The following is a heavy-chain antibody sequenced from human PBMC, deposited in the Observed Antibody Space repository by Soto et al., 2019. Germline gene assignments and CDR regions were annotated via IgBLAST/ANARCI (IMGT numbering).Heavy chain of an antibody. D-gene: IGHD2-8*02. J-gene: IGHJ5*02. CDR2: IFHDGNT. Sequence: QVHLQESGPGLVKPSENLSLTCAVSGASIGSGGWWSWVRQPPGKGLEWLAEIFHDGNTNYSPSLKSRVTISVDKSQNQCSLNVYSVTAADTAVYYCARHEGWTGPDQWGQGTLVTVSS. CDR3: ARHEGWTGPDQ. CDR1: GASIGSGGW. V-gene: IGHV4-4*02.